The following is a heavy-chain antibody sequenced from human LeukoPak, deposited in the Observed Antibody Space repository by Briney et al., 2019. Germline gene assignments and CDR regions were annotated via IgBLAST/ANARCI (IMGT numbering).Heavy chain of an antibody. Sequence: GGSLRLSCAASGFTFSDYYMSWIRQAPGKGLEWVSYISSSSSYTNYADSVKGRFTISRDNAKNSLYLQMNSLRAEDTAVYYCAREFSTFGRVIVTGPFDYWGQGTLVTVSS. CDR2: ISSSSSYT. V-gene: IGHV3-11*06. CDR3: AREFSTFGRVIVTGPFDY. CDR1: GFTFSDYY. D-gene: IGHD3-16*02. J-gene: IGHJ4*02.